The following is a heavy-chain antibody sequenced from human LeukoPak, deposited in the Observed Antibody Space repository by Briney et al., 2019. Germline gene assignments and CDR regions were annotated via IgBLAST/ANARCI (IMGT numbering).Heavy chain of an antibody. CDR1: GFTFSSYW. J-gene: IGHJ6*02. D-gene: IGHD6-13*01. V-gene: IGHV3-74*01. Sequence: QPGGSLSLSCAASGFTFSSYWMHWVRQAPGKGLVWVSRINYDGSSTSYADSVKGRFTISRDNAKNTLYLQMNSLRAEDTAVYYCAREAAAGTAGAYGMDVWGQGTTVTVSS. CDR3: AREAAAGTAGAYGMDV. CDR2: INYDGSST.